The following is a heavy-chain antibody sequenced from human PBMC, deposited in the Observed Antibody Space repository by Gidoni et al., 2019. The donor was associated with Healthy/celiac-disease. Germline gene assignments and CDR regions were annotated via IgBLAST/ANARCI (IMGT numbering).Heavy chain of an antibody. CDR3: ARLGATEAGVSFDY. D-gene: IGHD1-26*01. CDR2: IYYSGST. V-gene: IGHV4-39*01. CDR1: GGSISSSSYY. J-gene: IGHJ4*02. Sequence: QLQLQESGPGLVKPSETLSLTCTVSGGSISSSSYYWGWIRQPPGKGLEWIGSIYYSGSTYYNPSLKSRVTISVDTSKNQFSLKLSSVTAADTAVYYCARLGATEAGVSFDYWGQGTLVTVSS.